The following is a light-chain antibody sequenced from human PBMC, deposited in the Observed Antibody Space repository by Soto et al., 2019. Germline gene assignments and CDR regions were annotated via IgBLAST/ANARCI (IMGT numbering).Light chain of an antibody. CDR3: AAWEDSLNGWV. J-gene: IGLJ3*02. CDR1: SSNIGSNT. Sequence: QSVLTQPPSASGTPGQRVTISCSGSSSNIGSNTVNWYQQLPGTAPKVLIYSDNQRPSGVPDRFSGSKSGTSASLAISGLQSEDEADYYCAAWEDSLNGWVFGGGTKVTVL. V-gene: IGLV1-44*01. CDR2: SDN.